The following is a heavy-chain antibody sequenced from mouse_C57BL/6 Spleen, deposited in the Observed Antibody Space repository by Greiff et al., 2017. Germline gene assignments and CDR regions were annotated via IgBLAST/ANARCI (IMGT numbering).Heavy chain of an antibody. CDR1: GYTFTSYT. CDR2: INPSSGYT. J-gene: IGHJ4*01. Sequence: QVQLQQSGAELARPGASVKLSCKASGYTFTSYTMHWVKQRPGQGLEWIGYINPSSGYTKYNQKFKDKATLTADKSSSTAYMQLRSLTSEDSAVYYCARYEGAMDYWGQGTSVTVSS. V-gene: IGHV1-4*01. D-gene: IGHD2-12*01. CDR3: ARYEGAMDY.